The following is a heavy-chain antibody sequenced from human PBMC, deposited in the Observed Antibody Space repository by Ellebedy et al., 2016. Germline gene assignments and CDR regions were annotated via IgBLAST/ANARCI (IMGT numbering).Heavy chain of an antibody. V-gene: IGHV4-61*08. J-gene: IGHJ5*02. CDR2: MYHSGST. CDR1: GGSVISGVSY. CDR3: ARALALGQWLVEGLDP. Sequence: SETLSLTCTVSGGSVISGVSYWSWIRQPPGKGLEWIGHMYHSGSTNYNPSLTSRVTISVDSSKNQFSLKLTSVTAADTAVYYCARALALGQWLVEGLDPWGQGTLVTVSS. D-gene: IGHD6-19*01.